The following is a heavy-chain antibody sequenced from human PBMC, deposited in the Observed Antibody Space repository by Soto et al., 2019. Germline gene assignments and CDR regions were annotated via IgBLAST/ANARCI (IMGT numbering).Heavy chain of an antibody. CDR2: IIPIFGTA. CDR1: GGTFSSYA. CDR3: ARENCSGGSCYPYYGMDV. D-gene: IGHD2-15*01. Sequence: GASVKVSCKASGGTFSSYAISWVRQAPGQGLEWMGGIIPIFGTANYAQKFQGRVTITADESTSTAYMELSSLRSEDTAVYYCARENCSGGSCYPYYGMDVWGQGTTVTVSS. V-gene: IGHV1-69*13. J-gene: IGHJ6*02.